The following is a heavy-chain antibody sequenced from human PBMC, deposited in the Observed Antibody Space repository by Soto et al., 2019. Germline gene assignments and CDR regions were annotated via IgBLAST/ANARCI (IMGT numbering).Heavy chain of an antibody. CDR3: ARVGTSGWYYYFDY. CDR1: GYTFINYG. J-gene: IGHJ4*02. V-gene: IGHV1-18*01. D-gene: IGHD6-19*01. CDR2: ISAYNGNT. Sequence: GASVKVSCKASGYTFINYGIGWVRQAPGQGLEWMGWISAYNGNTNYAQKLQGRVTMTTDTSTSTAYMELRSLRSDDTAVYYCARVGTSGWYYYFDYWGQGTLVTVS.